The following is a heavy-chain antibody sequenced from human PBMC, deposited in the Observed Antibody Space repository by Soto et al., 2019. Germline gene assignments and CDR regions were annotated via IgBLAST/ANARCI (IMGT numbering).Heavy chain of an antibody. J-gene: IGHJ4*02. V-gene: IGHV3-15*01. CDR3: TTLIVSL. CDR2: IKSKIAGGTT. CDR1: GFTFSNAW. Sequence: EVQLVESGGGLVKPGGSLRLSCAASGFTFSNAWMTWVRQAPGKGLEWVGRIKSKIAGGTTDYAAPVKGRFTISRDDSKNTLYLQMSSLKTEDTAVYYFTTLIVSLWGQGTLVTVSS. D-gene: IGHD3-22*01.